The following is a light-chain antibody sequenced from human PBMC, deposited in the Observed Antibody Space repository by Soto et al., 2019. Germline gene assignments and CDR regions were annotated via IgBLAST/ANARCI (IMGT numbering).Light chain of an antibody. CDR2: KAY. CDR3: QQYNSYSYT. V-gene: IGKV1-5*03. Sequence: DIQMTQSPSNLSASVGDRVTITCRASQSISSWLAWYQQKPGKAPKLLIYKAYSLESGVPSRFSGSGSGTDFTLTISSLQPDDFATYSCQQYNSYSYTFGQGTKLEIK. CDR1: QSISSW. J-gene: IGKJ2*01.